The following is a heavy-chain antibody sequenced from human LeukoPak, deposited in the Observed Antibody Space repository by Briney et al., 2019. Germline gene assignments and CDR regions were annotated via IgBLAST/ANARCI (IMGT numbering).Heavy chain of an antibody. V-gene: IGHV3-33*08. Sequence: GGSLRLSCAASGFTFSNFGLNWVRQAPGKGLEWVAFISDNGRRTYYLESVKGLFTISRDDSKNTLYLQMNSLRVEDTAVYYCARGLLAAAGIDYWGQGALVTVSS. CDR1: GFTFSNFG. J-gene: IGHJ4*02. CDR3: ARGLLAAAGIDY. CDR2: ISDNGRRT. D-gene: IGHD6-13*01.